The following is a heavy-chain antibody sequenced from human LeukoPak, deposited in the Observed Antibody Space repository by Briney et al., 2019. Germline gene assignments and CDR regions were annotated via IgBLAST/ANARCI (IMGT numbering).Heavy chain of an antibody. CDR3: ARAYGGNGYYSYYYMDV. V-gene: IGHV1-18*01. J-gene: IGHJ6*03. CDR1: GYTFTSYG. D-gene: IGHD4-23*01. CDR2: ISAYNGNT. Sequence: ASVKVSCKASGYTFTSYGISWVRQAPGQGLEWMGWISAYNGNTNYAQKLQGRVTMTTDTSTSTAYMELSSLRSEDTAVYYCARAYGGNGYYSYYYMDVWGKGTTVTISS.